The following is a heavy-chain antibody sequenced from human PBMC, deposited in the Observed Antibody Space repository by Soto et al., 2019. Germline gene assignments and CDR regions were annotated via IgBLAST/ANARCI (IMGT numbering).Heavy chain of an antibody. CDR1: GGSISSGDYY. CDR2: IYYSGST. Sequence: PSETLSLTCTVSGGSISSGDYYWSWIRQPPGKGLEWIGYIYYSGSTYYNPSLKSRVTISVDTSKNQFSLKLSSVTAADTAVYYCARATGRYDFWSGYYPGWLDPWGQGTMVTVYS. J-gene: IGHJ5*02. V-gene: IGHV4-30-4*01. CDR3: ARATGRYDFWSGYYPGWLDP. D-gene: IGHD3-3*01.